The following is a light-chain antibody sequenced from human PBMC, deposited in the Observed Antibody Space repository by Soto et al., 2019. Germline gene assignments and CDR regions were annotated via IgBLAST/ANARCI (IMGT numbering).Light chain of an antibody. J-gene: IGKJ1*01. CDR2: AAS. Sequence: RASQSISSYLNWYQQKPGKAPKLLIYAASSLQSGVPSRFIVCGCGRDTTLVISSGIPEDSASYYWRETYRTLWMLGQGAKVDIK. CDR1: QSISSY. V-gene: IGKV1-39*01. CDR3: RETYRTLWM.